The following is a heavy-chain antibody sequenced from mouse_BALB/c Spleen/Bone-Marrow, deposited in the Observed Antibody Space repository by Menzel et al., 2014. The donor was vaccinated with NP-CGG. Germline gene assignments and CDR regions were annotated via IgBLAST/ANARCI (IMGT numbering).Heavy chain of an antibody. V-gene: IGHV7-3*02. CDR2: IRTKANGYTT. CDR1: RLSFTDFH. CDR3: ARNGMAWFAY. Sequence: EAKLMESEGGLVQPGGSLRLSCATSRLSFTDFHLSWVRQLPGTALEWLGFIRTKANGYTTDYSASVKGRSTISRDNSQSIRYLKMNTLRAEDSTTYYCARNGMAWFAYWGQGTLVTVPA. J-gene: IGHJ3*01.